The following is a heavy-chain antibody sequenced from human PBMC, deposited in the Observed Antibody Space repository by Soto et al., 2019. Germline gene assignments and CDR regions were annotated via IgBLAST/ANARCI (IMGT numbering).Heavy chain of an antibody. Sequence: QVTLKESGPVLVKPTETLTLTCTVSGFSLSNARMGVSWIRQPPGKALEWLAHIFSNDEKSYSTSLKSRLTISKDTSKSQVVLTMTNMDPVDTATYYCARIRRTEMATTTYYGMDVWGQGTTVTVSS. CDR2: IFSNDEK. V-gene: IGHV2-26*01. CDR1: GFSLSNARMG. J-gene: IGHJ6*02. CDR3: ARIRRTEMATTTYYGMDV. D-gene: IGHD5-12*01.